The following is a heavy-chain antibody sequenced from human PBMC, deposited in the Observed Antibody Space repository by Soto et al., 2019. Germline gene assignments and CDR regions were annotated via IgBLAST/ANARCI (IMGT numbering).Heavy chain of an antibody. D-gene: IGHD1-26*01. CDR2: IYYSGST. CDR1: VGSISRGGYY. J-gene: IGHJ5*02. V-gene: IGHV4-31*03. CDR3: ARGSGSSQHNWFDP. Sequence: PSETLSLTCTVSVGSISRGGYYWIWIRHHPGKGLEWIGYIYYSGSTYYNPSLKSRVTISVDTSKNQFSLKLSSVTAADTAVYYCARGSGSSQHNWFDPWGQGTLVTVSS.